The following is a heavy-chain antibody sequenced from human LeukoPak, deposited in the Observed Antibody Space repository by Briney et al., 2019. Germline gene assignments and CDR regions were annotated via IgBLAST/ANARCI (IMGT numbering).Heavy chain of an antibody. CDR2: INPNSGGT. Sequence: ASVKVSCKASGYTFTGYYMHWVRQAPGQGLEWMGWINPNSGGTNYAQKFQGRVTMTRDTSISTAYMELSRRRSDDTAVYYCARATDYYDSSGLIDYWGQGTLVTVSS. V-gene: IGHV1-2*02. CDR1: GYTFTGYY. D-gene: IGHD3-22*01. J-gene: IGHJ4*02. CDR3: ARATDYYDSSGLIDY.